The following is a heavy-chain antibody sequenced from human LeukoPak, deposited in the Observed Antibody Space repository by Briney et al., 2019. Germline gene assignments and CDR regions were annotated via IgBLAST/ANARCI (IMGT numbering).Heavy chain of an antibody. CDR2: MYYSGST. CDR3: AREQRMVRGVITLDY. J-gene: IGHJ4*02. D-gene: IGHD3-10*01. CDR1: GGSFSSGGYY. V-gene: IGHV4-31*03. Sequence: SGTLSLTCTVSGGSFSSGGYYWSWISQHPGKGLEWIGYMYYSGSTYYNPSLKSRVTISVDTSKNQFSLKLSSVTAADTAVYYCAREQRMVRGVITLDYWGQGTLVTVSS.